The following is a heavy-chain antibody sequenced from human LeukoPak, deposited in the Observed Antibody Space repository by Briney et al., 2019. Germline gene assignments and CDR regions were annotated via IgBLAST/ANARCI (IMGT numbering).Heavy chain of an antibody. D-gene: IGHD4-23*01. Sequence: GGSLRLSCAASGFTFSSCTMHWVRQAPGKGLEWVAVVSNDETNKDYGNSVKGRFTIARDNSKNTLYLQMNSLRVEDTAVYYCVLGHYGGLFDSWGQGALVTVSS. V-gene: IGHV3-30*04. J-gene: IGHJ4*02. CDR2: VSNDETNK. CDR3: VLGHYGGLFDS. CDR1: GFTFSSCT.